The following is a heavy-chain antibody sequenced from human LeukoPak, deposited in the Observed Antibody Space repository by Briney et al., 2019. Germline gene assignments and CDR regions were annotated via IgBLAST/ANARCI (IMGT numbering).Heavy chain of an antibody. Sequence: PGGSLRLSCAASGFTFSMNWMSWVRQAPVKGLEWVANIKHDGSERYYGDSVKGRFTISRGNAKNSLYLQMSSLRAEDTAVYYCARGLYASGSCHDFWGQGALVAVSS. CDR1: GFTFSMNW. CDR2: IKHDGSER. V-gene: IGHV3-7*03. CDR3: ARGLYASGSCHDF. J-gene: IGHJ4*02. D-gene: IGHD3-10*01.